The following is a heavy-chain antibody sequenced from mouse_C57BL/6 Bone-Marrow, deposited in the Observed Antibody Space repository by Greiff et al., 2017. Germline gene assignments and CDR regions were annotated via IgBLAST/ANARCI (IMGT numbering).Heavy chain of an antibody. D-gene: IGHD2-4*01. J-gene: IGHJ2*01. Sequence: QVQLKQSGVELVKPGASVKLSCKASGYIFTEYTIHWVKQRSGQGLEWIGWFYPGSGSIKYNERFKDKATLTADKSSNTVYMELSRLTSEDSAVYFCARHERYYDYEGYFDYWGQGTTLTVSS. CDR3: ARHERYYDYEGYFDY. CDR2: FYPGSGSI. V-gene: IGHV1-62-2*01. CDR1: GYIFTEYT.